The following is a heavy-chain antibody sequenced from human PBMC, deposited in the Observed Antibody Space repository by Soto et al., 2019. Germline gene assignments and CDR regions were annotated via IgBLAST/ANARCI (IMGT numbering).Heavy chain of an antibody. Sequence: ASVKVSCKASGYTFTSYYMHWVRQAPGQGLEWMGIINPILGITNYAQKFQGRVTMTTDKSTSTAYMELSSLRSEDTAVYYCARVAADGSGSYYWFDPWGQGTLVTVSS. V-gene: IGHV1-46*01. CDR1: GYTFTSYY. J-gene: IGHJ5*02. D-gene: IGHD3-10*01. CDR3: ARVAADGSGSYYWFDP. CDR2: INPILGIT.